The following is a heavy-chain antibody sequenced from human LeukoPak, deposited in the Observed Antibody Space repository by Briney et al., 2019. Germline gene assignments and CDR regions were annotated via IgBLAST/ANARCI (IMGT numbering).Heavy chain of an antibody. CDR1: GFTFSSYG. V-gene: IGHV3-30*02. J-gene: IGHJ4*02. Sequence: GGSLRLSCAASGFTFSSYGMYWVRQAPGKGLEWVAFIRYDGSNKYYADSVKGRFIISRDNSKNTLYLQMNSLRAEDTAIYYCVKSRGIYDNSGWRTFDSWGQGTLVTVSS. CDR3: VKSRGIYDNSGWRTFDS. D-gene: IGHD6-19*01. CDR2: IRYDGSNK.